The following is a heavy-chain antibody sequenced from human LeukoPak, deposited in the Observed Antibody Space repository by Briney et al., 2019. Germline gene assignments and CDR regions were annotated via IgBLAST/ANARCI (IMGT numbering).Heavy chain of an antibody. CDR2: INHSGST. J-gene: IGHJ4*02. Sequence: SETLSLTCAVYGGSFSGYYWSWIRQPPGKGLEWIGEINHSGSTNYNPSLKSRVTISVDTSKNQFFLKLSSVTAADTAVYYCAREERDGYCSSTSCFDPPQYYFDYWGQGTLVTVSS. CDR1: GGSFSGYY. D-gene: IGHD2-2*01. CDR3: AREERDGYCSSTSCFDPPQYYFDY. V-gene: IGHV4-34*01.